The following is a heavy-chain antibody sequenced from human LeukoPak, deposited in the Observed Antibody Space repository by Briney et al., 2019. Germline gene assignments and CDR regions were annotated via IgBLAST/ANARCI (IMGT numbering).Heavy chain of an antibody. J-gene: IGHJ5*02. CDR3: AAGPVGHISRACDL. CDR1: GDSITNYY. Sequence: SGTLSLTCTVSGDSITNYYWAWIRQPAGKGLVLIGRIFTSGFTTYDPSLKSRVSMSFDTSNNQFSLKLNSVTAADTAVYYCAAGPVGHISRACDLWGQGNLVIVSS. V-gene: IGHV4-4*07. CDR2: IFTSGFT.